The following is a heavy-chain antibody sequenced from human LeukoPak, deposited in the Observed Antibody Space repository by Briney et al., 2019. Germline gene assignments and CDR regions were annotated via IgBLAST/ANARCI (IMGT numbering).Heavy chain of an antibody. CDR3: ARITMVRGVIMDY. D-gene: IGHD3-10*01. V-gene: IGHV1-2*02. Sequence: ASVKVSCKASGYTFTCYYMHWVRQAPGQGLEWMGWINPNSGGTNYAQKFQGRVTMTRDTSISTAYMELSRLRSDDTAVYYCARITMVRGVIMDYWGQGTLVTVSS. CDR1: GYTFTCYY. J-gene: IGHJ4*02. CDR2: INPNSGGT.